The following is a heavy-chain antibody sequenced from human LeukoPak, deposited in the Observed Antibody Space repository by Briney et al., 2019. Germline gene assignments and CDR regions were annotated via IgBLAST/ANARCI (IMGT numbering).Heavy chain of an antibody. Sequence: SVKVSCKASGGTFSSYAISWERQAPGQGLEWMGGIIPIFGTANYAQKFQGRVTITADESTSTAYMELSSLRSEDTAVYYCAREIYYDSSGLFDYWGQGTLVTVSS. D-gene: IGHD3-22*01. CDR3: AREIYYDSSGLFDY. CDR1: GGTFSSYA. J-gene: IGHJ4*02. CDR2: IIPIFGTA. V-gene: IGHV1-69*13.